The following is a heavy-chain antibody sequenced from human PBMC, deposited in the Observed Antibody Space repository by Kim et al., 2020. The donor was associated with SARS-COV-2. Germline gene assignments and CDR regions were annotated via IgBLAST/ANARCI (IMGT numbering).Heavy chain of an antibody. CDR3: ARAMTTVTSRTLGYYYYYGMDV. Sequence: GGSLRLSCAASGFTFSSYSMNWVRQAPGKGLEWVSSISSSSSYIYYADSVKGRFTISRDNAKNSLYLQMNSLRAEDTAVYYCARAMTTVTSRTLGYYYYYGMDVWGQGTTVTVSS. D-gene: IGHD4-4*01. CDR2: ISSSSSYI. CDR1: GFTFSSYS. V-gene: IGHV3-21*01. J-gene: IGHJ6*02.